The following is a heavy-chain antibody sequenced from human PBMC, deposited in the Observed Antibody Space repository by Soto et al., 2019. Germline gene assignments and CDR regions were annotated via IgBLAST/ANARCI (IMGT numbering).Heavy chain of an antibody. CDR1: GGSISSSSYY. Sequence: SETLSLTCTVSGGSISSSSYYWGWIRQPPGKGLEWIGSIYYSGSTYYNPSLKSRVTISVDTSKNQFSLKLSSVTAADTAVYYCARHLGARRWFDPWGQGTLVTVSS. D-gene: IGHD4-17*01. V-gene: IGHV4-39*01. J-gene: IGHJ5*02. CDR2: IYYSGST. CDR3: ARHLGARRWFDP.